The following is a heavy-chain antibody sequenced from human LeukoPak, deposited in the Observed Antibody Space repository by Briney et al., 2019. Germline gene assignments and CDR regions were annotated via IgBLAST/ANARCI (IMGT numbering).Heavy chain of an antibody. D-gene: IGHD2-8*02. CDR1: GFNVSSNY. CDR3: ARSECTAGSCNWFDP. J-gene: IGHJ5*02. Sequence: GGSLRLSCAASGFNVSSNYMSWVRQAPGKGLEWVSFMYRGDRTYYTDYVKGRFTVSRDDMKRTVYLQMDSLRAEDTAVYYCARSECTAGSCNWFDPWGQGTPVTVSP. V-gene: IGHV3-66*01. CDR2: MYRGDRT.